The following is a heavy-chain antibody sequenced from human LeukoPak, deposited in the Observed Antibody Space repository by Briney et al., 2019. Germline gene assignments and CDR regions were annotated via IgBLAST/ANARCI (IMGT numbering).Heavy chain of an antibody. CDR3: ARGITIFGVVSAFFDY. V-gene: IGHV1-8*03. Sequence: GASVKVSCKASGYTFTRYDINWVRQATGQGLEWMGWMNPNSGNTGYAQKLQGRVTITTNTAISTAYMELSSLRSEDTAVYYCARGITIFGVVSAFFDYWGQGTLVTVSS. CDR2: MNPNSGNT. J-gene: IGHJ4*02. CDR1: GYTFTRYD. D-gene: IGHD3-3*01.